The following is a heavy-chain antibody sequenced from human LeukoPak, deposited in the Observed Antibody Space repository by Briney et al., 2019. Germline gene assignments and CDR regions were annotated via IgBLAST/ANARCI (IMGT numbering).Heavy chain of an antibody. D-gene: IGHD5-12*01. J-gene: IGHJ3*02. CDR1: GFTFSSYE. CDR3: ARDLADYSPMGAKDAFDI. Sequence: GGSLRLSCAASGFTFSSYEMNWVRQAPGKGLEWVSYISSSGSTIYYADSVKGRFTISRDNAKNSLYLQMNSLRAEDTAVYYCARDLADYSPMGAKDAFDIWGQGTMVTVSS. V-gene: IGHV3-48*03. CDR2: ISSSGSTI.